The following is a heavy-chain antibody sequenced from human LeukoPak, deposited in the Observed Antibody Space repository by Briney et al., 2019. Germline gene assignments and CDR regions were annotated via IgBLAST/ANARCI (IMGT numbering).Heavy chain of an antibody. Sequence: GRSLRLSCAASGFTFDDYAMHWVRQAPGKGLEWVSGISWNSGSIGYADSVKGRFTISRDNAKNSLYLQMNSLRAEDTAFYYCEKDRGGRRIDWLLFYWGQGTLVTVSS. D-gene: IGHD3-9*01. J-gene: IGHJ4*02. CDR1: GFTFDDYA. V-gene: IGHV3-9*01. CDR3: EKDRGGRRIDWLLFY. CDR2: ISWNSGSI.